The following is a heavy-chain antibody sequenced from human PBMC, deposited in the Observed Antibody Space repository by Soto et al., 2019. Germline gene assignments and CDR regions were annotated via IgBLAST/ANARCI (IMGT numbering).Heavy chain of an antibody. Sequence: QITLKESGPTLVRPPQTLTLTCTFSGFSLTSGVGVGCIRQPPGKALEWLPLLYWDDDKSYSPSLKNSLTITKDTSKNQVVPTMTHVGPVVTATYSCAHIDPEIVTVGGHGGFDYWGQGTLVTVSS. CDR2: LYWDDDK. J-gene: IGHJ4*02. CDR1: GFSLTSGVG. D-gene: IGHD5-12*01. CDR3: AHIDPEIVTVGGHGGFDY. V-gene: IGHV2-5*02.